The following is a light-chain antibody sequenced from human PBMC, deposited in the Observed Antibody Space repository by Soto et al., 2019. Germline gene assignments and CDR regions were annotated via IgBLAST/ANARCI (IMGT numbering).Light chain of an antibody. CDR1: QDISNY. CDR2: DAS. CDR3: QQKDNLPPT. Sequence: DIQMTQSPSSLSASVGDRVTITCQASQDISNYLNWYQQKPGKAPKLLIYDASNLETGVPSRFSGSGSGTDFTFNISSLQPEDIATYYCQQKDNLPPTFGQGTKLEIK. J-gene: IGKJ2*01. V-gene: IGKV1-33*01.